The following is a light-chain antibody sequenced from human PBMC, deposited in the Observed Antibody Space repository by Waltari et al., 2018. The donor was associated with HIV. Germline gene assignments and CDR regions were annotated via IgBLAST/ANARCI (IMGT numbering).Light chain of an antibody. CDR2: DKN. Sequence: SSELTQDPIVSVPLGQTVTITCQGDSLRNYYASRQQLKPGQDPILVIYDKNTRPSVSPDRFSGSTSGNTASLTITGSQAEDEADYYCASRDNNGKRVLFGGGTKLTVL. CDR1: SLRNYY. V-gene: IGLV3-19*01. J-gene: IGLJ3*02. CDR3: ASRDNNGKRVL.